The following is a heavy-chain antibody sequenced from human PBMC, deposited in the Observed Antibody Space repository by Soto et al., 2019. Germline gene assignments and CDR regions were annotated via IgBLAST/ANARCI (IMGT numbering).Heavy chain of an antibody. V-gene: IGHV5-51*01. CDR1: GNSFTSYW. J-gene: IGHJ3*02. D-gene: IGHD6-6*01. CDR3: ARLDYSSSAGSNAFDI. CDR2: IYPGDSDT. Sequence: PXESLKISWKCSGNSFTSYWIGLVLQMPGKGLEWMGIIYPGDSDTRYSPSFQGQVTISADKSISTAYLQWSSLKASDTAMYYCARLDYSSSAGSNAFDIWGQGTMVTVSS.